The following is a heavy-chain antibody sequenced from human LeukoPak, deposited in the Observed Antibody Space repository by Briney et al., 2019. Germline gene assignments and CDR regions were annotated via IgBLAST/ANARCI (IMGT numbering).Heavy chain of an antibody. CDR2: MNPNSGNT. J-gene: IGHJ5*02. CDR1: GYTFTSYD. V-gene: IGHV1-8*01. CDR3: TRGSIAVPYNWFDP. Sequence: ASVKVSCKASGYTFTSYDINWVRQAAGQGLEWMGWMNPNSGNTGYAQKFQGRAIMTRDTSISTAYMELSSLRSEDTAVYYCTRGSIAVPYNWFDPWGQGALVTVSS. D-gene: IGHD6-19*01.